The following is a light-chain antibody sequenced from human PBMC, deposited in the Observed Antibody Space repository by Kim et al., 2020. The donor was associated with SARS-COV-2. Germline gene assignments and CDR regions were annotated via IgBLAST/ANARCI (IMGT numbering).Light chain of an antibody. J-gene: IGKJ4*01. CDR1: QSVTAY. CDR3: QQRKT. CDR2: GAS. V-gene: IGKV3-11*01. Sequence: ATLSVCPGERATPSCRATQSVTAYLGWYQQKRGQAPRLLIYGASNRATGIPARFSGSGSETEFTLTISSLEPEDFAVYYCQQRKTFGGGTKVDIK.